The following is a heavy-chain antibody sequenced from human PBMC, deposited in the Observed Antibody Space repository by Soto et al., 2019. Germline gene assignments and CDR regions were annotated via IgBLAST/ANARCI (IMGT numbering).Heavy chain of an antibody. CDR3: ARAWGFSSGWYGSFSY. CDR2: TYYRSKWYN. Sequence: SQTLSLTCAISGDSVSSNRAAWNWIRQSPSRGLEWLGRTYYRSKWYNDYAVSVKSRITINQETSKNQFSLQLNSVTPEDTAVYYCARAWGFSSGWYGSFSYWGQGTLVTVSS. J-gene: IGHJ4*02. V-gene: IGHV6-1*01. D-gene: IGHD6-19*01. CDR1: GDSVSSNRAA.